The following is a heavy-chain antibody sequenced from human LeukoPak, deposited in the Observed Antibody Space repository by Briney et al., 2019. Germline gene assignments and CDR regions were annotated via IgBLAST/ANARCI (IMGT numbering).Heavy chain of an antibody. V-gene: IGHV1-2*02. CDR3: ARVGATTLGWFDP. CDR2: INPNSGGT. J-gene: IGHJ5*02. CDR1: GYTFTGYY. Sequence: GASVKVSCKASGYTFTGYYMHWVRQAPGQGLEWRGWINPNSGGTNYAQKFQGRVTMTRDTSISTAYMELSRLRSDETAVYYCARVGATTLGWFDPWGQGTLVTVSS. D-gene: IGHD1-26*01.